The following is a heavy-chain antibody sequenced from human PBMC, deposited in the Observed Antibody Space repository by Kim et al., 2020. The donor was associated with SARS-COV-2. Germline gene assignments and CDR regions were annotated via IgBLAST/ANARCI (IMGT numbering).Heavy chain of an antibody. CDR2: ISYDGSIQ. CDR1: GLPFRNYG. V-gene: IGHV3-30*18. D-gene: IGHD2-2*01. Sequence: GRSLRLSCAASGLPFRNYGMHWVRQAPGKGLEWVADISYDGSIQYYGDFVEGRFTISRDNSKNTLYLQMNSLRFEDTAVYYCAKGPIGIVSGGKMWLDPWGQGTLVIVSS. CDR3: AKGPIGIVSGGKMWLDP. J-gene: IGHJ5*02.